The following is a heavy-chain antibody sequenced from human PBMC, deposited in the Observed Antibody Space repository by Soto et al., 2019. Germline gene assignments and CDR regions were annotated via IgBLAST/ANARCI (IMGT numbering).Heavy chain of an antibody. Sequence: SETLSLTCAVYGGSFSGYYWSWIRQPPGKGLEWSGEINHSGSTNYNPSLKSRVTIAVDTSKNQFSLKRSSVTAADTAVYYCARSGPTIFGVVIRWFDPWGQGTLVTVSS. CDR1: GGSFSGYY. CDR3: ARSGPTIFGVVIRWFDP. V-gene: IGHV4-34*01. D-gene: IGHD3-3*01. J-gene: IGHJ5*02. CDR2: INHSGST.